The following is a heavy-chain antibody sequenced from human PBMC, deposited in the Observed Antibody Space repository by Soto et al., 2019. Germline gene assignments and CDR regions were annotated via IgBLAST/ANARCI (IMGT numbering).Heavy chain of an antibody. D-gene: IGHD1-1*01. CDR1: GLTVSGKKY. CDR3: ATWHEREHAYDV. J-gene: IGHJ3*01. V-gene: IGHV3-53*01. CDR2: LYDVDGS. Sequence: PGGSLRLSCAAFGLTVSGKKYVAWVRQAPGKGLEWVSALYDVDGSFYANSVKGRLTTSSDSSKTTVYLQMNGLRPDDTAVYYCATWHEREHAYDVWGQGTTVTVSS.